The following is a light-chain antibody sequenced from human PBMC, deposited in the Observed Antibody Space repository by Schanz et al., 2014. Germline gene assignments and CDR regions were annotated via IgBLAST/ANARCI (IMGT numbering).Light chain of an antibody. V-gene: IGLV2-14*02. CDR1: SSDVGSYNL. CDR3: SSYGGSNFVV. Sequence: QSALTQPASVSGSPGQSITISCTGTSSDVGSYNLVSWYQQHPGKAPRLMIYDVNNRPSGVSNRFSGSKSGNTASLTISGLQAAAVADYYCSSYGGSNFVVFGGGTKLTVL. J-gene: IGLJ2*01. CDR2: DVN.